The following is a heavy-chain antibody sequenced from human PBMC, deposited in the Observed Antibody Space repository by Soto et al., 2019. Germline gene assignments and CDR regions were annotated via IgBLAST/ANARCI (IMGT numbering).Heavy chain of an antibody. Sequence: PGGSLRLSCIVSGFTFGDYAMSWFRQAPGKGLEWVGFIRSKVYGGTTEYAASVKGRFTISRDDSKSIAYLQMNSLKTEDTAVYYCTRAGYSLHSGYYYGMDVWGQGTTVTVSS. CDR2: IRSKVYGGTT. CDR1: GFTFGDYA. D-gene: IGHD6-13*01. J-gene: IGHJ6*02. V-gene: IGHV3-49*03. CDR3: TRAGYSLHSGYYYGMDV.